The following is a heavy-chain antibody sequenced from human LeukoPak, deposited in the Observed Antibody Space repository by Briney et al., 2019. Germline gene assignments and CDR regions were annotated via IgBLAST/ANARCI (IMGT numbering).Heavy chain of an antibody. Sequence: ASVKVSCKASGYTFTGYYMHWVRQAPGQGLEWMGWINPNSGGTNYAQKFQGWVTMTRDTSISTAYVELSRLRSDDTAVYYCARGDSSGTYFDYWGQGTLVTVSS. CDR2: INPNSGGT. D-gene: IGHD3-22*01. CDR1: GYTFTGYY. V-gene: IGHV1-2*04. CDR3: ARGDSSGTYFDY. J-gene: IGHJ4*02.